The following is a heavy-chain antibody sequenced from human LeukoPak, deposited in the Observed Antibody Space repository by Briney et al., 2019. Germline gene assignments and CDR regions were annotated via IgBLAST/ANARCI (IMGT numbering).Heavy chain of an antibody. Sequence: GGSLRLSCAASGFSFSNYGMNWVRPAPGKGLEWVSGITGNVGTTYYADSVKGRFTISRDNCGNTVYLQMNSLRAEDTAVYYCANDLGWIQLNLGRGQGTLVTVSS. D-gene: IGHD5-18*01. V-gene: IGHV3-23*01. J-gene: IGHJ4*02. CDR2: ITGNVGTT. CDR1: GFSFSNYG. CDR3: ANDLGWIQLNLG.